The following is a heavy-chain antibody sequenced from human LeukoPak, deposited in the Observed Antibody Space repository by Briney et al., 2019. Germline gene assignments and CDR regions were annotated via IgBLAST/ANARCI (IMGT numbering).Heavy chain of an antibody. J-gene: IGHJ6*04. V-gene: IGHV3-20*04. CDR1: GFTFDDYG. D-gene: IGHD3-10*02. Sequence: GGSLRVSCAASGFTFDDYGMSWVRQAPGKGLEWVSGINWNGGSTGYADSVKGRFTISRDNAKNSLYLQMNSLRAEDTAVYYCAELGITMIGGVWGKGTTVTISS. CDR2: INWNGGST. CDR3: AELGITMIGGV.